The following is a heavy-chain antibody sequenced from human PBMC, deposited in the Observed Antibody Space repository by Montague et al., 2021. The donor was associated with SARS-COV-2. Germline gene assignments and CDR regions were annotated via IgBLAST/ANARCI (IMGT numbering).Heavy chain of an antibody. D-gene: IGHD2-8*01. J-gene: IGHJ6*02. Sequence: SETLSLTCTVSGYSITHAYYWGWIRQPPGKGLEWIGNIWHGGSTYYNPSLKSRVTVSVDMSNNQFSLKLTSVTAADTAVYYCARTSQYCTPTNCYLPNAMDVWGQGTTVTVSS. V-gene: IGHV4-38-2*02. CDR2: IWHGGST. CDR1: GYSITHAYY. CDR3: ARTSQYCTPTNCYLPNAMDV.